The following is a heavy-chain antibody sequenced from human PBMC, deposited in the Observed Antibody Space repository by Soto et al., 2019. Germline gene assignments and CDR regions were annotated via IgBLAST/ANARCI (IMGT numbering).Heavy chain of an antibody. CDR1: GYTFTTYG. J-gene: IGHJ4*02. D-gene: IGHD3-22*01. Sequence: ASVKVSCKASGYTFTTYGIAWVRQAPGQGFEWMGWISTYSGVTKYAEKFEGRVTMTTDTSTSTADMELETLTSDDTAVYFCARGGLGYDSRGYYFDYWGQGTLVTVSS. CDR3: ARGGLGYDSRGYYFDY. V-gene: IGHV1-18*01. CDR2: ISTYSGVT.